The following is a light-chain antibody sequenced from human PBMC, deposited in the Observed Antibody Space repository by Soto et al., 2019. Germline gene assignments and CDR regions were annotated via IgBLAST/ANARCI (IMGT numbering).Light chain of an antibody. CDR2: WAS. CDR3: QQYYSTPVT. J-gene: IGKJ2*01. V-gene: IGKV4-1*01. CDR1: QSVLYSSNNKNY. Sequence: DIVMTQSPDSLAVSLGERATINCKSSQSVLYSSNNKNYLAWYQQKPGQPPKLLIYWASTRASGVPDRFSGSGSGTDFTLTSSSLQAEDVAVYYCQQYYSTPVTFGQGTKLEIK.